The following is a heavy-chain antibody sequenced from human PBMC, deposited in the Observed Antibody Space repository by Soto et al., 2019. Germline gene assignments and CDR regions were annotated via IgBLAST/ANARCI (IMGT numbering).Heavy chain of an antibody. D-gene: IGHD3-10*01. CDR2: IYYSGST. Sequence: SETLCLTCTVSGGSISSGGYYWSWIRQHPGKGLEWIGYIYYSGSTYYNPSLKSRVTISVDTSKNQFSLKLSSVTAADTAVYYCARDRYGSGSCQHWGQGTLVTVSS. V-gene: IGHV4-31*03. CDR3: ARDRYGSGSCQH. CDR1: GGSISSGGYY. J-gene: IGHJ1*01.